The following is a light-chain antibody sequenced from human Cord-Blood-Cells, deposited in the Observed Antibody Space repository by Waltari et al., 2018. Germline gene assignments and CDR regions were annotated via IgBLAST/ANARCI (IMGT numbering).Light chain of an antibody. Sequence: SSELTQDPAVSVALGQTVMITCQGDSLRSYYASWYQQKPGQAPVLVIYGKNNRPSGIPDRVSGSSSGNTASLTITGAQAEDEADYYCNSRDSSGNHLVFGGGTKLTVL. CDR2: GKN. CDR3: NSRDSSGNHLV. J-gene: IGLJ3*02. CDR1: SLRSYY. V-gene: IGLV3-19*01.